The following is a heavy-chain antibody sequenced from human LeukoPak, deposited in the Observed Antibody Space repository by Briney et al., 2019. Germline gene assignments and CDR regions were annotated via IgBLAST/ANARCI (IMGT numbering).Heavy chain of an antibody. Sequence: PSETLSLTCTVPGGSISSYYWSWIRQPPGKGLEWIGYIYYSGSTNYNPSLKSRVTISVDTSKNQFSLKLSSVTAADTAVYYCARVATYWFDPWGQGTLVTVSS. CDR1: GGSISSYY. V-gene: IGHV4-59*01. CDR2: IYYSGST. CDR3: ARVATYWFDP. J-gene: IGHJ5*02.